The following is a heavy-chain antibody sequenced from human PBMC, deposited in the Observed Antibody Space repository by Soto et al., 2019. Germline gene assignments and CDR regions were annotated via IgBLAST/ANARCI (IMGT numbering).Heavy chain of an antibody. J-gene: IGHJ4*02. CDR1: GFTFSSYA. CDR2: ISGSGAST. CDR3: AKDNGNGGNSDEY. Sequence: EVQLLESGGGLVQPGGSLRLSCAASGFTFSSYAMSWVRQAPGKGLEWVSIISGSGASTYYADSVKGRFTISRDNSKNTLYLQMNSLRAEDMAVYYCAKDNGNGGNSDEYWGQGTLVTVSS. V-gene: IGHV3-23*01. D-gene: IGHD2-21*02.